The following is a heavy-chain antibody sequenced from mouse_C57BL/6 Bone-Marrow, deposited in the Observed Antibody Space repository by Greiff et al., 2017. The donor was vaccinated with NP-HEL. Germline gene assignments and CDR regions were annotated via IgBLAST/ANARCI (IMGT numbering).Heavy chain of an antibody. CDR1: GYTFTSYW. D-gene: IGHD1-1*01. V-gene: IGHV1-55*01. J-gene: IGHJ3*01. CDR2: IYPGSGST. CDR3: ARGHYYGSSPAWFAY. Sequence: VQLQQPGAELVKPGASVKMSCKASGYTFTSYWITWVKQRPGQGLEWIGDIYPGSGSTNYNEKFKSKATLTVDTSSSTAYMQLSSLTSEDSAVYYCARGHYYGSSPAWFAYWGQGTLVTVSA.